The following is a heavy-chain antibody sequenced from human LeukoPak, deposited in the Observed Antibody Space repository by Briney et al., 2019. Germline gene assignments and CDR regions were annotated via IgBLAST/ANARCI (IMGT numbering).Heavy chain of an antibody. CDR2: INHSGGT. CDR3: AIPGDVVTGYQYLDAFDI. CDR1: GGSFSGYY. J-gene: IGHJ3*02. Sequence: SETLSLTCAVYGGSFSGYYWSWIRQPPGKGLEWIGEINHSGGTNYNPSLKSRVTISVDTSKNQFSLKLSSVTAADTAVYYCAIPGDVVTGYQYLDAFDIWGQGTMITVSS. D-gene: IGHD3-9*01. V-gene: IGHV4-34*01.